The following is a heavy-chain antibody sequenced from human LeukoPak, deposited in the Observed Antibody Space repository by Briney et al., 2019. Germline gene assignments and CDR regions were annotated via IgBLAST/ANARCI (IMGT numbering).Heavy chain of an antibody. D-gene: IGHD6-13*01. J-gene: IGHJ4*02. CDR2: INWNGGST. V-gene: IGHV3-20*04. CDR1: AFTFSTYA. Sequence: GGSLRLSCAASAFTFSTYAVSWVRQAPGKGLEWVSGINWNGGSTGYADSVKGRFTISRDNAKNSLYLQMNSLRAEDTALYYCARGLAAAGTAYWGQGTLVTVSS. CDR3: ARGLAAAGTAY.